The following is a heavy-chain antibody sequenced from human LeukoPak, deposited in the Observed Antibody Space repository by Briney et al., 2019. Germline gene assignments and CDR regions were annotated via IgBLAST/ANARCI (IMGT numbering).Heavy chain of an antibody. V-gene: IGHV3-11*01. J-gene: IGHJ6*02. Sequence: GGSLTLSCAASGCTFSDYYMSWIRQAPGKGLEWVSYISSSVSSMWYADSVKGLFTISRDNAKKSLYLQMSSLRAEDTAVYYCARRGYSTYGMDVWGQGTTVTVSS. D-gene: IGHD5-18*01. CDR2: ISSSVSSM. CDR3: ARRGYSTYGMDV. CDR1: GCTFSDYY.